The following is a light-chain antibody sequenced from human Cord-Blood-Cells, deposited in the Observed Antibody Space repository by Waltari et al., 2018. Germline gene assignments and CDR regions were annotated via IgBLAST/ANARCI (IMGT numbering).Light chain of an antibody. CDR2: EVS. CDR3: CSYAGSSV. CDR1: SSDVGSDNP. V-gene: IGLV2-23*02. Sequence: QSALTQPALVSGYPGQSITISCTGSSSDVGSDNPVSWYQQNPGKAPKLMIYEVSKRPSGVSNRFSGSKSGNTASLTISGLQAEDEADYYCCSYAGSSVFGTGTKVTVL. J-gene: IGLJ1*01.